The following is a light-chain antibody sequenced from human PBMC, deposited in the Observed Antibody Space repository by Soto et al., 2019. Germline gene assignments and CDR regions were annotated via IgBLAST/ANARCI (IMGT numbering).Light chain of an antibody. CDR2: DAS. J-gene: IGKJ4*01. Sequence: EIVMPQSPATLSVSPGERATLSCRASQSVSSDLAWYQQKPGQAPRLLIYDASTRATGIPVRFSGSGSGTEFTLTISSLQSEDFALYYCQQYNKWPPLTFGGGTKVEI. V-gene: IGKV3-15*01. CDR3: QQYNKWPPLT. CDR1: QSVSSD.